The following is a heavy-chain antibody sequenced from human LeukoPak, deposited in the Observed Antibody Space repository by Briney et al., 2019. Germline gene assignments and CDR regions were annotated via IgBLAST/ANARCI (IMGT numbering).Heavy chain of an antibody. CDR2: ISVYNGNT. Sequence: ASVKVSCKASGYTFTSFSITWVRQARGQGLEWMGWISVYNGNTNYAQKLQGRVTMTTGTSTSTAYMELRSLRSDDTAVYYCARMGGELLGPWFDYWGQGTLVTVSS. D-gene: IGHD1-26*01. CDR1: GYTFTSFS. V-gene: IGHV1-18*01. CDR3: ARMGGELLGPWFDY. J-gene: IGHJ4*02.